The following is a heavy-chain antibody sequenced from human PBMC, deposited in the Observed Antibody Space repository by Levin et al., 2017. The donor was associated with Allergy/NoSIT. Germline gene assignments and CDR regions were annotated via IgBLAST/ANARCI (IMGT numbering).Heavy chain of an antibody. V-gene: IGHV3-11*05. J-gene: IGHJ4*02. CDR3: ARGTRVPDY. Sequence: GGSLRLSCAVSGFTFSDYHMSWIRQAPGKGLEWVSFISSSSSYAVYADSVKGRFTISRDNAKNSLYLQVNSLRVEDTAVYYCARGTRVPDYWGQGTLVTVSS. CDR1: GFTFSDYH. CDR2: ISSSSSYA.